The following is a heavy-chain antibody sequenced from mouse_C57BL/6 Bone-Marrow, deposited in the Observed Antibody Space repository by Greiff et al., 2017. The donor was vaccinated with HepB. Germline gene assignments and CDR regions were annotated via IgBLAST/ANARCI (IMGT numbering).Heavy chain of an antibody. CDR2: IDPETGGT. Sequence: QVQLQQSGAELVRPGASVTLSCKASGYTFTDYEMHWVKQTPVHGLEWIGAIDPETGGTAYNQKFKGKAILTAEKSSSTAYMELRSLTSEDSAVYYCTTPFAYWGQGTLVTVSA. J-gene: IGHJ3*01. CDR3: TTPFAY. CDR1: GYTFTDYE. V-gene: IGHV1-15*01.